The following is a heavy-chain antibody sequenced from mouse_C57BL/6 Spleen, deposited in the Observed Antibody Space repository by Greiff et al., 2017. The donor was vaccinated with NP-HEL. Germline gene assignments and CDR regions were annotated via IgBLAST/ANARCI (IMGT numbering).Heavy chain of an antibody. CDR2: ISSGSSTI. J-gene: IGHJ2*01. Sequence: DVMLVESGGGLVKPGGSLKLSCAASGFTFSDYGMHWVRQAPEKGLEWVAYISSGSSTIYYADTVKGRFTISRDNAKNTLFLQMTSLRSEDTAMYYCARRVYYGSIYYFDYWGQGTTLTVSS. V-gene: IGHV5-17*01. D-gene: IGHD1-1*01. CDR3: ARRVYYGSIYYFDY. CDR1: GFTFSDYG.